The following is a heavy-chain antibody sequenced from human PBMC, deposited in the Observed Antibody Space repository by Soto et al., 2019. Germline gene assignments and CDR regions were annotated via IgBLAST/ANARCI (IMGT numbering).Heavy chain of an antibody. D-gene: IGHD3-22*01. CDR3: ARGFHYDSSGFYSIRGDNHEFYY. Sequence: SETLSLTCTVSGGSISSSSYYWGWIRQPPGKGLEWIGSIYYSGSTYYNPSLKSRVTISVDTSKNQFSLKLSSVTAADTAVYYCARGFHYDSSGFYSIRGDNHEFYYWGQGTRVTVYS. V-gene: IGHV4-39*01. CDR1: GGSISSSSYY. CDR2: IYYSGST. J-gene: IGHJ4*02.